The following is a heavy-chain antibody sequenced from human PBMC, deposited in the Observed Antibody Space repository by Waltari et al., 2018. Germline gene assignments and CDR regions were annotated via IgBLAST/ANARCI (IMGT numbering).Heavy chain of an antibody. CDR1: GFTFSTYV. V-gene: IGHV3-23*01. J-gene: IGHJ4*02. Sequence: EVQLLESGGGLVQPGGSLRLSCAASGFTFSTYVMNWVRPAPGKGLEGVSSISDGGGIINYADSVKGRFTISRDNAKNTVYLQMKSLRAEDTAVYYCARGSGVDYWGQGTLVTISS. D-gene: IGHD7-27*01. CDR2: ISDGGGII. CDR3: ARGSGVDY.